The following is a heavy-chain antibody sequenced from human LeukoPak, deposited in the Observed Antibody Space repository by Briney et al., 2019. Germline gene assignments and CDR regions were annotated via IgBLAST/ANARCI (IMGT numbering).Heavy chain of an antibody. Sequence: SETRSLTCAVYGGSFSGYYWSWIRQPPGKGLEWIGEINHSGSTNYNPSLKSRVSMSGDTSKNQVSLKLRSVTVADTAVYYCARDPTTVTTIFDSWGQGTLVTVSS. CDR3: ARDPTTVTTIFDS. D-gene: IGHD4-17*01. CDR1: GGSFSGYY. J-gene: IGHJ4*02. CDR2: INHSGST. V-gene: IGHV4-34*01.